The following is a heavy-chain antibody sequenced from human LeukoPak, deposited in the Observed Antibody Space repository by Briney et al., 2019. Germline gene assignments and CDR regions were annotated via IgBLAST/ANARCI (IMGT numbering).Heavy chain of an antibody. V-gene: IGHV1-46*01. J-gene: IGHJ4*02. CDR2: IDPSGGST. CDR1: GYTFTSYY. D-gene: IGHD4-17*01. Sequence: ASVKVSCKASGYTFTSYYMHWVRQAPGRGLEWMGIIDPSGGSTSYAQKFQGRVTMTRDTSTSTVYMELSSLRSEDTAVYYCARDVGLRGRGDYWGQGTLVTVSS. CDR3: ARDVGLRGRGDY.